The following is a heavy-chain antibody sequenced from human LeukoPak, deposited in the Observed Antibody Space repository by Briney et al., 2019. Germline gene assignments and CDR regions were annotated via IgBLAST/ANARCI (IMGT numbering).Heavy chain of an antibody. CDR3: ARLCSGGSCYSGAFDI. Sequence: PGGSLRLSCAASGFTFSSYWMSWVRQAPGKGLEWVANIKQDGSEKYYVDSVKGRFTISKDNAKNSLYLQMNSLRAKDTAVYYCARLCSGGSCYSGAFDIWGQGTMVTVSS. CDR1: GFTFSSYW. D-gene: IGHD2-15*01. CDR2: IKQDGSEK. V-gene: IGHV3-7*01. J-gene: IGHJ3*02.